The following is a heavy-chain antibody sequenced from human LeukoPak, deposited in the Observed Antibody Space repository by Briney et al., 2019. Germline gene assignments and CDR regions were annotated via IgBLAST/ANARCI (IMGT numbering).Heavy chain of an antibody. D-gene: IGHD5-18*01. CDR3: ARRIYSYGPIWGSLWAFDI. V-gene: IGHV5-51*01. CDR1: GYSYNSYW. CDR2: YYPGDSDT. Sequence: GESLKTSCNGSGYSYNSYWIGWVRPMAGKGLELMGIYYPGDSDTRYSPSFQGQVTISADKSISTAYLQWSSLKASDTAMYYCARRIYSYGPIWGSLWAFDIWGQGTMVTVSS. J-gene: IGHJ3*02.